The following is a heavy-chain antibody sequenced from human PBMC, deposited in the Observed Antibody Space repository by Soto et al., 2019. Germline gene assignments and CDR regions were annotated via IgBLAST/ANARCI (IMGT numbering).Heavy chain of an antibody. D-gene: IGHD2-15*01. J-gene: IGHJ4*02. CDR3: ASEYLGYCSGGSCGTDY. Sequence: ETLSLTCAVYGGSFSGYYWSWIRQPPGKGLEWIGEINHSGSTNYNPSLKSRVTISVDTSKNQFSLKLSSVTTADTAVYYCASEYLGYCSGGSCGTDYWGQGTLVTVSS. CDR2: INHSGST. V-gene: IGHV4-34*01. CDR1: GGSFSGYY.